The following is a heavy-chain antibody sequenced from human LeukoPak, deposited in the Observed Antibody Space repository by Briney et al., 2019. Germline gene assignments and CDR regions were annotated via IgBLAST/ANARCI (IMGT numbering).Heavy chain of an antibody. CDR3: ARSRIAAAGSPYGY. D-gene: IGHD6-13*01. CDR2: IYYSGST. Sequence: PSETLSLTCTVSGGSISSYYWSWIRQPPGKGLEWIGYIYYSGSTNYNPSLKSRVTISVDTSKNQFSLKLSSVTAADTAVYYCARSRIAAAGSPYGYWGQGTLVTVSS. CDR1: GGSISSYY. V-gene: IGHV4-59*12. J-gene: IGHJ4*02.